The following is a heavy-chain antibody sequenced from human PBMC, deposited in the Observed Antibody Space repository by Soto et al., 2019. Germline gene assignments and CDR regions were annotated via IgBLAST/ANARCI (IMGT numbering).Heavy chain of an antibody. J-gene: IGHJ6*02. D-gene: IGHD1-1*01. Sequence: QVQLVESGGGVVQPGRSLRLSCAASGFTFSNYAFYWVRQAPGKGLEWVAVISSDGSHKNYADSVKGRFTISRDNSKNTLYLQMDSVRTEDTAVYYCARDGTVSTPSKNRCGMDVWGQGTTVTVSS. CDR1: GFTFSNYA. CDR3: ARDGTVSTPSKNRCGMDV. V-gene: IGHV3-30*04. CDR2: ISSDGSHK.